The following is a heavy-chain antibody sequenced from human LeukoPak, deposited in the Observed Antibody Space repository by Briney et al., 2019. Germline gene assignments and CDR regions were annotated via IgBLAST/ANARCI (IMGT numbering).Heavy chain of an antibody. CDR1: GYTFTSYA. Sequence: GASVKVSCKASGYTFTSYAMHWVRQAPGQGLEWMAWINPNTGVTNCAQNFQGRVTMTRDTSISTAYMELSGLRSDDTAVYYCARALGGTNYGAYFDYWGQGTQVSVSS. CDR2: INPNTGVT. D-gene: IGHD4-17*01. V-gene: IGHV1-2*02. J-gene: IGHJ4*02. CDR3: ARALGGTNYGAYFDY.